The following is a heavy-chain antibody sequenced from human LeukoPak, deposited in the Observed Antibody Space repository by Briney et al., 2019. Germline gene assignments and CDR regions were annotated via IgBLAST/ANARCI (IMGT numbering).Heavy chain of an antibody. CDR2: IIPIFGTA. Sequence: SVKLSCNASRGTFSSYAISWVRQAPGQGLEWMGGIIPIFGTANYAQKFQGRVTITADKSTSTAYMELGSLRSEDTAVYYCTMTTVTTSSDYWGQGTLVTVSS. D-gene: IGHD4-17*01. CDR3: TMTTVTTSSDY. CDR1: RGTFSSYA. V-gene: IGHV1-69*06. J-gene: IGHJ4*02.